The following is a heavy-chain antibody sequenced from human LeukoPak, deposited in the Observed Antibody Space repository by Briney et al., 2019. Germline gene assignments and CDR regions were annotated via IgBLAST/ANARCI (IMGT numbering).Heavy chain of an antibody. CDR3: ATDVVTVAGADY. Sequence: GESLRLSCEASGCTVSSNYRSWVRQAPGKGLEWVAVIYSGGNTYYADSVKGRVTISGDKSKNTLYLQMNSLRAEETDVYYCATDVVTVAGADYWGQGTLVTVSS. CDR2: IYSGGNT. CDR1: GCTVSSNY. D-gene: IGHD6-19*01. V-gene: IGHV3-53*01. J-gene: IGHJ4*02.